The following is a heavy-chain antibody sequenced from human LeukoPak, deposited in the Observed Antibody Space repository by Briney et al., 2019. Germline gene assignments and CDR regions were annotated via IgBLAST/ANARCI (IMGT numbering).Heavy chain of an antibody. J-gene: IGHJ3*02. Sequence: GGSLRLSCVASGFTFSSYSMNWVRQAPGKGLEWVSSISSSSSYIYYADSVKGRFTISRDNAKNSLYLQMNSLRAEDTAVYYCAREVLGFGESDNDAFDIWGQGTMVTVSS. V-gene: IGHV3-21*01. CDR1: GFTFSSYS. D-gene: IGHD3-10*01. CDR2: ISSSSSYI. CDR3: AREVLGFGESDNDAFDI.